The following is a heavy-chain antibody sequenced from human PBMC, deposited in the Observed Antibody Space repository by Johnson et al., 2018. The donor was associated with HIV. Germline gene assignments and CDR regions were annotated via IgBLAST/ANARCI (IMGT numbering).Heavy chain of an antibody. J-gene: IGHJ3*02. V-gene: IGHV3-11*04. CDR2: ISSSGSTI. D-gene: IGHD4-17*01. CDR1: GFSLSDYY. Sequence: QMLLVESGGGVVQPGRSLRLSCAASGFSLSDYYMSWIRQAPGKGLEWVSYISSSGSTIYYADSVKGRFTISRDNAKNSLYLQMNSLRAEDTAVYYCARDVGDYGLGAFDSWGQGTMVTVSS. CDR3: ARDVGDYGLGAFDS.